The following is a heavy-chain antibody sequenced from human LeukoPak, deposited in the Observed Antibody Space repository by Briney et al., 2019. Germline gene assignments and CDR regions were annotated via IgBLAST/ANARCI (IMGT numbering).Heavy chain of an antibody. CDR1: GYTFTGYY. CDR2: INPNSGGT. V-gene: IGHV1-2*02. Sequence: EASVKVSFKASGYTFTGYYMHWVRQAPGQGLEWMGWINPNSGGTNYAQKFQGRVTMTRDTSISTAYMELSRLRSDDTAVYYCARGQYYDFWSGYFDWFDPWGQGTLVTVSS. D-gene: IGHD3-3*01. CDR3: ARGQYYDFWSGYFDWFDP. J-gene: IGHJ5*02.